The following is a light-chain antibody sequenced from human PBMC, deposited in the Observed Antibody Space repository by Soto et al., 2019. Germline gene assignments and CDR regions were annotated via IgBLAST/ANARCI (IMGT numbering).Light chain of an antibody. CDR3: QHYNNWPPWT. J-gene: IGKJ1*01. V-gene: IGKV3-15*01. Sequence: EIVMTQSPATLSVSPGERATLSCRASQSGSSNLAWYQQRPGQTPRLLIYGAFTRATGIPARFSGSGSGTEFTLTISSLQSEDFAGYYCQHYNNWPPWTYGQGTKVEIK. CDR1: QSGSSN. CDR2: GAF.